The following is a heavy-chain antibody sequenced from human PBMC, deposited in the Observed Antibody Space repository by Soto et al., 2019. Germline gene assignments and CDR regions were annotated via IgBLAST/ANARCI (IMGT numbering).Heavy chain of an antibody. Sequence: SETLSLTCTVSGGSIGSYYWSWIRQPLGKGLEWIGYIYYSGSTNYNPSLKSRVTISVDTSKNQFSLKLSSVTAADTAVYYCARLIAAAGKKSYYGMDVWGQGTTVTVYS. CDR1: GGSIGSYY. V-gene: IGHV4-59*08. CDR3: ARLIAAAGKKSYYGMDV. CDR2: IYYSGST. J-gene: IGHJ6*02. D-gene: IGHD6-13*01.